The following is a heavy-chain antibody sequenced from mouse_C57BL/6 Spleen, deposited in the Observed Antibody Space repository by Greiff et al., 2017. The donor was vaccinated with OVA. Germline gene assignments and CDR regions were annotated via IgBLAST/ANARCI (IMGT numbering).Heavy chain of an antibody. V-gene: IGHV1-69*01. J-gene: IGHJ2*01. CDR3: ARRGYYGTPYYFDY. Sequence: QVQLKQPGAELVMPGASVKLSCKASGYTFTSYWMHWVKQRPGQGLEWIGEIDPSDSYTNYNQKFKGKSTLTVDKSSSTAYMQLSSLTSEDSAVYYCARRGYYGTPYYFDYWGQGTTLTVSS. CDR1: GYTFTSYW. CDR2: IDPSDSYT. D-gene: IGHD1-1*01.